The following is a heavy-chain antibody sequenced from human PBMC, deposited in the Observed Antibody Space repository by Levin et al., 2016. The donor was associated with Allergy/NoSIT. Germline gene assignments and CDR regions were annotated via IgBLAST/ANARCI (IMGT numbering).Heavy chain of an antibody. CDR3: AKRYYSASGSLDV. V-gene: IGHV3-23*01. Sequence: WIRQPPREGAGSGSQILVDSSGSTNYADSVKGRFTISRDNSKNTLYLQMNSLRAEDTAAYYCAKRYYSASGSLDVWGKGTTVTVSS. J-gene: IGHJ6*04. CDR2: LVDSSGST. D-gene: IGHD3-10*01.